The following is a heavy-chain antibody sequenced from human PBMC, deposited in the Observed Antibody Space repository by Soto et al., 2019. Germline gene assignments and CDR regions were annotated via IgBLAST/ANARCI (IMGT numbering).Heavy chain of an antibody. CDR3: ARLKGGYSGYDFARKSYDY. D-gene: IGHD5-12*01. J-gene: IGHJ4*02. V-gene: IGHV1-18*04. CDR2: ISAYNGNT. CDR1: GYTFTSYG. Sequence: ASVKVSCKASGYTFTSYGISWVRQAPGQGLEWMGWISAYNGNTNYAQMLQGRVTMTTDTSTSTAYMELRSLRSDDTAVYYCARLKGGYSGYDFARKSYDYWGQGTLVTVSS.